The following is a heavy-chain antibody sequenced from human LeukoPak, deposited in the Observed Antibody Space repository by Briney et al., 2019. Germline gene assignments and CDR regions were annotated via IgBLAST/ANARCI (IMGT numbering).Heavy chain of an antibody. Sequence: ASVTVSCKASGYTFTSYGISWVRQAPGQGLEWMGWISAYNGNTNYAQKLQGRVTMTTDTSTSTAYMELRSLRSDDTAVYYCARIDPFDFQFDYWGQGTLVTVSS. J-gene: IGHJ4*02. CDR1: GYTFTSYG. CDR3: ARIDPFDFQFDY. CDR2: ISAYNGNT. V-gene: IGHV1-18*01. D-gene: IGHD3-9*01.